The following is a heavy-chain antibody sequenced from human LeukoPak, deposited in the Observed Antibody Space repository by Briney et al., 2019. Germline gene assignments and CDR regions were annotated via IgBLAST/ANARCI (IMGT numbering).Heavy chain of an antibody. CDR1: GASISTYF. V-gene: IGHV4-4*07. Sequence: SETLSLTCTVSGASISTYFWSWIRQSAEKGLEWIGRVYASGTPKYNSSLKSRLTMSVDTSKNLISLSLNSVTAADTAVYYCCGSGWFAGPFGYWGQGALVTVSS. CDR3: CGSGWFAGPFGY. CDR2: VYASGTP. J-gene: IGHJ4*02. D-gene: IGHD6-19*01.